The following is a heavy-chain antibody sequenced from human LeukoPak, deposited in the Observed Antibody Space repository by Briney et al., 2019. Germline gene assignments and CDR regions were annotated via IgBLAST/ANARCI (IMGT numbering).Heavy chain of an antibody. D-gene: IGHD6-13*01. CDR2: ISSSSSYI. Sequence: GGSLRLSCAASGFTFSSYSMNWVRQAPGKGLEWVSSISSSSSYIYYADSVKGRFTISRDNAKNSLYLQMNSLRAEDTAVYCCARDGEEASSSWYRVDYWGQGTLVTVSS. CDR1: GFTFSSYS. J-gene: IGHJ4*02. CDR3: ARDGEEASSSWYRVDY. V-gene: IGHV3-21*01.